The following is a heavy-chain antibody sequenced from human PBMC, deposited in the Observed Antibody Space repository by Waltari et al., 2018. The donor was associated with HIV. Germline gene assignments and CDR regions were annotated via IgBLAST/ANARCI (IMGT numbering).Heavy chain of an antibody. CDR1: GGSISSYY. V-gene: IGHV4-59*01. CDR2: IYYSGST. Sequence: QVHLQESGPGLVKPSETLSLTCTVSGGSISSYYWSWTRQPPGKGLEWIGYIYYSGSTTYNPSLKSRVTISVDTSKNQFSLKLSSVTAADTAVYYCARQTAMVTSYFDYWGQGTLVTVSS. D-gene: IGHD5-18*01. J-gene: IGHJ4*02. CDR3: ARQTAMVTSYFDY.